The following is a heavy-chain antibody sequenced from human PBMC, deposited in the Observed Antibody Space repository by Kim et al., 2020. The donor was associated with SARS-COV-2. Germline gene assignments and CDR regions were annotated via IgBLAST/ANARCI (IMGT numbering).Heavy chain of an antibody. Sequence: GGSLRLSCAASGFTFSDYYMSWIRQAPGKGLEWVSYISSSSSYTNYADSVKGRFTISRDNAKNSLYLQMNSLRAEDTAVYYCARVMKYCSGGSCFLDYWGQGTLVTVSS. CDR2: ISSSSSYT. D-gene: IGHD2-15*01. CDR3: ARVMKYCSGGSCFLDY. CDR1: GFTFSDYY. J-gene: IGHJ4*02. V-gene: IGHV3-11*06.